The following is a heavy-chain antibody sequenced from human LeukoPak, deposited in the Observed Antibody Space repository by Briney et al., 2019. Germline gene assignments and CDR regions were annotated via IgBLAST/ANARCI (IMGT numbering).Heavy chain of an antibody. CDR2: IKSKTVGGTT. J-gene: IGHJ4*02. D-gene: IGHD3-10*01. Sequence: PGGSLRLSCAASGFTFSNAWMSWVRQAPGKGLEWVGRIKSKTVGGTTDYAAPAKGRFTISRDDSKNTLYLQMNSLKTEDTAVYYCTRDGEFFDYWGQGTLVTVSS. CDR1: GFTFSNAW. V-gene: IGHV3-15*01. CDR3: TRDGEFFDY.